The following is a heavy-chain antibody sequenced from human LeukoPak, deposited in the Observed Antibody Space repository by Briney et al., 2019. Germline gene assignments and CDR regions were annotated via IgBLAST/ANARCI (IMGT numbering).Heavy chain of an antibody. CDR1: GFTFSSYW. CDR2: IQQDGTGK. CDR3: ARGGYYDTSGYYY. D-gene: IGHD3-22*01. J-gene: IGHJ4*02. V-gene: IGHV3-7*03. Sequence: GGSLRLSCAASGFTFSSYWMSWVRQAPGKGLEWVANIQQDGTGKYYVDSLKGRFTISRDNAKKSLYLQMNSLRAEDTAVYYCARGGYYDTSGYYYWGQGTLVTVSS.